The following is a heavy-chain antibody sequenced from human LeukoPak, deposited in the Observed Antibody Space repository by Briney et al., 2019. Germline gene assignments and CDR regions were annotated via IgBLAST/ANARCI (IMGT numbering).Heavy chain of an antibody. CDR2: IREDGNEK. V-gene: IGHV3-7*01. D-gene: IGHD3-10*02. CDR1: GFTFSNYW. Sequence: GGSLRLSCSASGFTFSNYWMSWVRQTTGKGLECVAKIREDGNEKFYVDSVKGRFTISRDNAKNSLYLQMNSLRAEDTAVYYCAELGITMIGGVWGKGTTVTISS. CDR3: AELGITMIGGV. J-gene: IGHJ6*04.